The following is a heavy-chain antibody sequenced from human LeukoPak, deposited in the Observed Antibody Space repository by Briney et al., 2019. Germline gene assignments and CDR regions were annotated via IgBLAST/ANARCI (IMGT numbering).Heavy chain of an antibody. D-gene: IGHD3-22*01. CDR2: INPNSGGT. J-gene: IGHJ4*02. V-gene: IGHV1-2*02. Sequence: GASVKVSCKASGYTFTGYYMHWVRQAPGQGLEWMGWINPNSGGTNYAQKFQGRVTMTRDTSIGTAYMELSRLRSDDTAVYYCARGYYDSSGYYIDYFDYWGQGTLVTVSS. CDR3: ARGYYDSSGYYIDYFDY. CDR1: GYTFTGYY.